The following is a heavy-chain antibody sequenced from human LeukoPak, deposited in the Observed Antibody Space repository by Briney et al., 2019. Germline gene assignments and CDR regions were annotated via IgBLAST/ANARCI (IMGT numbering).Heavy chain of an antibody. J-gene: IGHJ5*02. CDR1: GYTFTGYY. D-gene: IGHD3-10*01. CDR3: AGDLGWFGEFDNWFDP. V-gene: IGHV1-2*02. CDR2: INPNSGGT. Sequence: ASVKVSCKASGYTFTGYYMHWVRQAPGQGLEWMGWINPNSGGTNYAQKFQGRVTMTRDTSISTAYMELSRLRSDDTAVYYCAGDLGWFGEFDNWFDPWDQGTLVTVSS.